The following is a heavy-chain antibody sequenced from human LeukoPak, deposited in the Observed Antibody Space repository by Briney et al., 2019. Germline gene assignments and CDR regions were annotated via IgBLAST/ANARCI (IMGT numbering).Heavy chain of an antibody. CDR2: IYTSGST. CDR3: ARGAYPVLRYIDWSQTYFDY. Sequence: PSETLSLTCTVSGGFITSYYWSWIRQPAGKGLGWIGRIYTSGSTNYNPSLKSRVTMSVDTSKNQFSLKLSSVTAADTAVYYCARGAYPVLRYIDWSQTYFDYWGQGTLVTVSS. CDR1: GGFITSYY. V-gene: IGHV4-4*07. D-gene: IGHD3-9*01. J-gene: IGHJ4*02.